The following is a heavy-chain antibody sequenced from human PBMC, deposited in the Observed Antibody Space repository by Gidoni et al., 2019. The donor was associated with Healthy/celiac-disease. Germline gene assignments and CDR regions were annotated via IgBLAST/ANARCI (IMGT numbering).Heavy chain of an antibody. Sequence: EVQLVESGGGLVQPGGSLRLSCSASGFTFSSYAMHWVRQAPGKGLEYVSAISSNGGSTYYADSVKGRFTISRDNSKNTLYLQMSSLRAEDTAVYYCVKDSGGATILDYYYYGMDVWGQGTTVTVSS. D-gene: IGHD1-26*01. CDR3: VKDSGGATILDYYYYGMDV. CDR2: ISSNGGST. CDR1: GFTFSSYA. V-gene: IGHV3-64D*06. J-gene: IGHJ6*02.